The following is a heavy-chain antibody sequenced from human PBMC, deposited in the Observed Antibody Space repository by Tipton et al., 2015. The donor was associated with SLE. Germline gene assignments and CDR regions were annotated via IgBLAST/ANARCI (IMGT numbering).Heavy chain of an antibody. CDR1: GGSISSSSYY. J-gene: IGHJ4*02. D-gene: IGHD3-10*01. CDR3: ARVGSGVDY. V-gene: IGHV4-39*07. Sequence: TLSLTCTVSGGSISSSSYYWGWIRQPPGKGLEWIGSIYYSGSTYYNPSLKSRVTISVDTSKNQFSLKLSSVTAADTAVYYCARVGSGVDYWGQGTLVTVSS. CDR2: IYYSGST.